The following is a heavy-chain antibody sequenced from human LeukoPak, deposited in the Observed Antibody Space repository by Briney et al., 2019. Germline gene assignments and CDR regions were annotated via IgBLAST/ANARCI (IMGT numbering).Heavy chain of an antibody. D-gene: IGHD4-17*01. V-gene: IGHV3-7*01. Sequence: GGSLRLSCTASGFSISNNWMTWVRQAPGKGMEWVANIKRDGSENYYVDSVKGRFTISRDNAKNSVYLQINSLRVEDTAVYYCARDRPLDYGDYVGAFDIWGQGTMVTVSS. CDR1: GFSISNNW. CDR3: ARDRPLDYGDYVGAFDI. CDR2: IKRDGSEN. J-gene: IGHJ3*02.